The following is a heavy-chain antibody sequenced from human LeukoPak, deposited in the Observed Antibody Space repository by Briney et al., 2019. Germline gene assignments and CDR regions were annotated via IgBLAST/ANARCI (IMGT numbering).Heavy chain of an antibody. J-gene: IGHJ4*02. CDR2: INWNGGST. CDR1: GFTFDDYG. D-gene: IGHD3-10*01. V-gene: IGHV3-20*04. CDR3: ARVNYGSGSYTYYFDY. Sequence: GGSLRLSCAASGFTFDDYGMRWVRQAPGKGLEWVSGINWNGGSTGYADSVKGRFTISRDNAKNSLYLQMNSLRAEDTALYYCARVNYGSGSYTYYFDYWGQGTLVTVSS.